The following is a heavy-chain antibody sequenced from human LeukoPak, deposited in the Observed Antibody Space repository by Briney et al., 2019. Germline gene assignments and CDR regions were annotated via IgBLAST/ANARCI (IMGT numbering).Heavy chain of an antibody. V-gene: IGHV1-69*01. D-gene: IGHD5-18*01. Sequence: GSSVKVSCKASGGTFSSYAISWVRQAPGQGLEWMGGIIPIFGTANYAQKFQGRVTITADESTSTAYMELSSLRSEDTAVYYCAREAKGTWIQPHGAFDIWGQGTMVTVSS. CDR1: GGTFSSYA. J-gene: IGHJ3*02. CDR3: AREAKGTWIQPHGAFDI. CDR2: IIPIFGTA.